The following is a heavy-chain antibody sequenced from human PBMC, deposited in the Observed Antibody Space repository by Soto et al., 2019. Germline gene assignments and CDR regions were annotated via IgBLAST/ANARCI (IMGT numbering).Heavy chain of an antibody. Sequence: GGSLRLSCAATGSTVSSNYMRWVRQAIGTGLEWVSVIYRGGSTYYAYSVKGLFTISRDNAKNSLYLQMNSLRAENTAVYYCARDDYGSGNNWGQGTRVTVSA. CDR2: IYRGGST. D-gene: IGHD3-10*01. CDR3: ARDDYGSGNN. CDR1: GSTVSSNY. J-gene: IGHJ4*02. V-gene: IGHV3-53*01.